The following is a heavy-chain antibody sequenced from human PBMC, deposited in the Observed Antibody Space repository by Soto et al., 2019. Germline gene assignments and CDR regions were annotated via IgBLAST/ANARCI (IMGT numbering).Heavy chain of an antibody. J-gene: IGHJ5*02. CDR2: INHSGST. V-gene: IGHV4-34*01. CDR3: ARGGGIVVVPAASNWFDP. Sequence: PSETLSLTCAVYGGSFSGYYWCWIRQPPGKGLEWIGEINHSGSTNYNPSLKSRVTISVDTSKNQFSLKLSSVTAADTAVYYGARGGGIVVVPAASNWFDPWGQGTLVTVSS. CDR1: GGSFSGYY. D-gene: IGHD2-2*01.